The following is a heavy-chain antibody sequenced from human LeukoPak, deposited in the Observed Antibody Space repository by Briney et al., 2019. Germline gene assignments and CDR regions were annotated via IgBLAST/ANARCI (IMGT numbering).Heavy chain of an antibody. CDR2: IIPIFGTA. Sequence: GASVKVSCKASGGTFSSYAISRVRQAPGQGLEWMGVIIPIFGTANYAQKFQGRVTITTDESTSTAYMELSSLRSEDTAVYYCARGGGLAAAGRDYFDYWGQGTLVTVSS. CDR1: GGTFSSYA. J-gene: IGHJ4*02. CDR3: ARGGGLAAAGRDYFDY. D-gene: IGHD6-13*01. V-gene: IGHV1-69*05.